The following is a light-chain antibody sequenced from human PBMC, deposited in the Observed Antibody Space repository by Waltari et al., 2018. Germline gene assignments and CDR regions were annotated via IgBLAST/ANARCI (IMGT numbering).Light chain of an antibody. J-gene: IGKJ4*01. CDR2: GAS. CDR1: ETVSNN. V-gene: IGKV3-15*01. CDR3: QQYDNWLS. Sequence: EILIMQSPATLSTSPGERATRSCRASETVSNNLAWYQHQPGQAPRHLIYGASNRATGIPARFSGSGSGTEFTLTISSLQSEDFAVYFCQQYDNWLSFGGGTKVEIK.